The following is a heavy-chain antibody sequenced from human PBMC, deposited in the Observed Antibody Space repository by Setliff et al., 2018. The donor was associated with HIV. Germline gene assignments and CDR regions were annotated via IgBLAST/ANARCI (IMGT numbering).Heavy chain of an antibody. Sequence: SETLSLTCTVSGGSISSYYWSWIRQPPGKGLEWIGYIYYSGSTNYNPSLKSRVTMSLDTSKNHFSLKLSSVTAADTAVYYCARDRYSYGRSYFDYWGQGTLVTVSS. V-gene: IGHV4-59*12. CDR3: ARDRYSYGRSYFDY. CDR1: GGSISSYY. D-gene: IGHD5-18*01. CDR2: IYYSGST. J-gene: IGHJ4*02.